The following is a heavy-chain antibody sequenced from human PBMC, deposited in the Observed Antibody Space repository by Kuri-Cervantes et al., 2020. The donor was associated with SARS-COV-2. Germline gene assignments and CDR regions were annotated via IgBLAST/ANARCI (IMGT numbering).Heavy chain of an antibody. CDR1: GYTFTGYY. CDR2: INTNTGNP. J-gene: IGHJ3*02. V-gene: IGHV7-4-1*02. D-gene: IGHD6-19*01. Sequence: ASVKVSCKASGYTFTGYYMHWVRQAPGQGLEWMGWINTNTGNPTYAQGFTGRFVFSLDTSVSTAYLQISSLKAEDTAVYYCARQPRQWLVPNQGDAFDIWGQGTMVTVSS. CDR3: ARQPRQWLVPNQGDAFDI.